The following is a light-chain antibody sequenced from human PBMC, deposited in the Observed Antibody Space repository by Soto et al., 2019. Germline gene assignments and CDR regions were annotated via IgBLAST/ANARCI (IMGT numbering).Light chain of an antibody. J-gene: IGKJ1*01. CDR1: QTISSW. V-gene: IGKV1-5*01. CDR3: RQYNSYSWT. CDR2: DAS. Sequence: DIQMTQSPSTLSGSVGDRVTITCRASQTISSWLAWYQQKPGKAPKLLIYDASTLESGVPSRFRGSGSGTEFTLTISSLQPDDFATYFCRQYNSYSWTFGRGTKVDIK.